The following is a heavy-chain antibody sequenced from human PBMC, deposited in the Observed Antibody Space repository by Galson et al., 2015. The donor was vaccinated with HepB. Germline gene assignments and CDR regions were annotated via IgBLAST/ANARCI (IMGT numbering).Heavy chain of an antibody. V-gene: IGHV3-30*04. J-gene: IGHJ4*02. CDR1: GFTFSSYA. CDR2: ISYDGSNK. Sequence: SLRLSCAASGFTFSSYAMHWVRQAPGKGLEWVAVISYDGSNKYYADSVKGRFTISRDNSKNTLYLQMNSLRAEDTAVYYCASFSTSPSLYWGQGTLVTVSS. D-gene: IGHD2-2*01. CDR3: ASFSTSPSLY.